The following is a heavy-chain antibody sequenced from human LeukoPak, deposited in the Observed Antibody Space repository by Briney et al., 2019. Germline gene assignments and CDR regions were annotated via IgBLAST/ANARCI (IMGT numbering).Heavy chain of an antibody. Sequence: PGGSLRLSCAASGFTFSSYSMNWVRQAPGKGLEWASFISTSSIYIYYADSVKGRFTISRDNAKTSLYLQMNSLRAEDTAVYYCVRVDSSGYGLHWGLDYWGQGTLVTVSS. V-gene: IGHV3-21*01. CDR3: VRVDSSGYGLHWGLDY. CDR1: GFTFSSYS. J-gene: IGHJ4*02. CDR2: ISTSSIYI. D-gene: IGHD3-22*01.